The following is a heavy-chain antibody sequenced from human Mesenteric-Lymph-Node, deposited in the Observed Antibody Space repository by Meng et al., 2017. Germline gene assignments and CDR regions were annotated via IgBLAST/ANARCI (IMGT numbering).Heavy chain of an antibody. J-gene: IGHJ4*02. CDR2: ISAYNGNT. V-gene: IGHV1-18*01. Sequence: ASVKVSCKASGYTFTSYGISWGRQAPGQGLEWMGWISAYNGNTNYAQKHQGRVTMTTDTSTSTAYMELRSLSSDDTAVYYCARGGQFGPYDILTGYSPWRDYWGQGTTVTVSS. CDR1: GYTFTSYG. CDR3: ARGGQFGPYDILTGYSPWRDY. D-gene: IGHD3-9*01.